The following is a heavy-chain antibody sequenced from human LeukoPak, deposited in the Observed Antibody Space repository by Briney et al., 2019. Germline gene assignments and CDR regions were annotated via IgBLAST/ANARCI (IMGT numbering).Heavy chain of an antibody. J-gene: IGHJ4*02. CDR3: ARGRQYSTGWYYFDY. CDR2: IYSGGST. D-gene: IGHD6-19*01. Sequence: PGGSLRLSCAASGFTVSSNYMSWVRQAPGKGLEWVSVIYSGGSTYYADSVKGRLSISRDNSKNTLYLQMNCLRAEDTAVYYCARGRQYSTGWYYFDYWGQGTLVTVSS. V-gene: IGHV3-53*01. CDR1: GFTVSSNY.